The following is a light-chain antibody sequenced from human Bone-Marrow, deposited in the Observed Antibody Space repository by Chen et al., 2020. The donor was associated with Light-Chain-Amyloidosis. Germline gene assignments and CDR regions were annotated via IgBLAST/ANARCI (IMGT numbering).Light chain of an antibody. V-gene: IGLV3-21*02. J-gene: IGLJ3*02. CDR3: QVWDRSSDRPM. CDR1: NIGSTS. Sequence: SYVLTQPSSVSVAPGQTATIACGGNNIGSTSVHWYQQTPGQAPLLVVYDDSDRPSGIPERLSCSTAGNTTTLTIRRVEAGDEADYYCQVWDRSSDRPMFGGGTKLTVL. CDR2: DDS.